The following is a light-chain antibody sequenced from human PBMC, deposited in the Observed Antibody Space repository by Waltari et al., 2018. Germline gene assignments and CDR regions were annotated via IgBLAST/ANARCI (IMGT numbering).Light chain of an antibody. CDR1: QAISNY. Sequence: DIQMTQSPSSLSASVGDKVTITCRATQAISNYLAWLRQKPGQAPQYLIYGASTLRDGVPSKFSGGGSGTYVTLTINNLQPEDSATYFCQQYSIYPITFGGGTKVEI. J-gene: IGKJ4*01. CDR2: GAS. V-gene: IGKV1-16*02. CDR3: QQYSIYPIT.